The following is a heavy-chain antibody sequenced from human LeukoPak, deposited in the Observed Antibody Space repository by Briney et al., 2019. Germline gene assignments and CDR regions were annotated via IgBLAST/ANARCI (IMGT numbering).Heavy chain of an antibody. CDR2: IYYAGST. CDR1: VDSISSETYH. V-gene: IGHV4-39*01. J-gene: IGHJ5*02. CDR3: ARSGWPMGGFDP. Sequence: SETLSLTCTVSVDSISSETYHWGWIRQPPGQGLQWIGSIYYAGSTYYNPSLKSRVSISVDTSKDQFSLKLFPVTAADTAVYYCARSGWPMGGFDPWGQGILVTVFS. D-gene: IGHD3-10*01.